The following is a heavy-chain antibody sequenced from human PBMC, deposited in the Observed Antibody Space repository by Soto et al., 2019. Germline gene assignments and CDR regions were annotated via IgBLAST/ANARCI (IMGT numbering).Heavy chain of an antibody. Sequence: QVQLVQSGAEVKKPGASVKVSCKASGYTFTSYDINWVRQATGQGLEWMGWMNPNNNNTGYAQKFQGRVTMTRNTXXXTAXMELSSLGSEDTAVYYCARGPHPYFNDYWGQGTLVTVSS. CDR2: MNPNNNNT. J-gene: IGHJ4*02. V-gene: IGHV1-8*01. CDR1: GYTFTSYD. CDR3: ARGPHPYFNDY. D-gene: IGHD2-8*01.